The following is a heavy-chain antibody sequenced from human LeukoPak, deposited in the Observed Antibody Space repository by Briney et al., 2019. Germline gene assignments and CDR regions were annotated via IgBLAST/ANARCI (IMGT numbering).Heavy chain of an antibody. V-gene: IGHV3-30*02. CDR2: IRYDGSNK. CDR1: GFTFSSYG. Sequence: GGSLRLSCAASGFTFSSYGMHWVRQAPGKGLEWVAFIRYDGSNKYYADSVKGRFTISRDNSKNTLYLQMNSLRAEDTAVYYCAKGGDYYAQYWGQGTLVTVSP. J-gene: IGHJ4*02. D-gene: IGHD3-22*01. CDR3: AKGGDYYAQY.